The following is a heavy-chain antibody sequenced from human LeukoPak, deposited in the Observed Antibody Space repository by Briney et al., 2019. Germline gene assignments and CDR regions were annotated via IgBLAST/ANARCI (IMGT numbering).Heavy chain of an antibody. CDR1: GFTFDDYT. V-gene: IGHV3-21*01. CDR2: ISSSSSYI. J-gene: IGHJ4*02. Sequence: GGSLRLSCAASGFTFDDYTMHWVRQVPGRGLEWVSSISSSSSYIYYAGSVKGRFTISRDNAKNSLYLQMNSLRADDTAVYYCARDPEQWLVEGLYYFDYWGQGTLVTVSS. D-gene: IGHD6-19*01. CDR3: ARDPEQWLVEGLYYFDY.